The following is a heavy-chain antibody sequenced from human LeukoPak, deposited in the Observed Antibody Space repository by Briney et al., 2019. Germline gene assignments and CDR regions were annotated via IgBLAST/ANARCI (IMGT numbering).Heavy chain of an antibody. V-gene: IGHV5-51*01. D-gene: IGHD3-22*01. J-gene: IGHJ6*03. Sequence: GESLKISCKGSGYSFTSYWIGWVRQMPGKGLEWMGIVYPGDSDTRYSPSFQGQVTISADKSISTAYLQWSSLKASDTAMYYCARHRYYDSSGYRYYYYYYMDDWGKGTTVTVSS. CDR3: ARHRYYDSSGYRYYYYYYMDD. CDR2: VYPGDSDT. CDR1: GYSFTSYW.